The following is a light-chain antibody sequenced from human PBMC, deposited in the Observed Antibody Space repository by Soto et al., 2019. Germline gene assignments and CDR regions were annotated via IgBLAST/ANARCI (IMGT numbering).Light chain of an antibody. CDR2: GAS. J-gene: IGKJ1*01. V-gene: IGKV3-15*01. Sequence: EIVMTQSPCTLSVSPGERVTLSCRASQSVGNNLAWHQQKPGQAPRLLIYGASTRATGFAARFSGSGSGTEFTLIISSLQSEDSAVYYCQQYNSWLWTFGQGTKVDI. CDR3: QQYNSWLWT. CDR1: QSVGNN.